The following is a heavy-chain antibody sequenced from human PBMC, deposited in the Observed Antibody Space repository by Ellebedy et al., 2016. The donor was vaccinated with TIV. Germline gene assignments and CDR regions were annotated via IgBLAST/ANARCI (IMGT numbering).Heavy chain of an antibody. Sequence: ASVKVSCKASGYTFSSYGISWVRPAPGQGFEWMGWISAYNGDTNYAQKFQGRVTMTTDTFASTAYLELRSLRSDDTAVYYCARGFYEKFDPWGQGTLVTVSS. V-gene: IGHV1-18*04. CDR3: ARGFYEKFDP. CDR1: GYTFSSYG. D-gene: IGHD2/OR15-2a*01. CDR2: ISAYNGDT. J-gene: IGHJ5*02.